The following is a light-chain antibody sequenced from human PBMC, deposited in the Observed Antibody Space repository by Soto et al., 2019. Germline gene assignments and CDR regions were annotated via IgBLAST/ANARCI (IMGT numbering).Light chain of an antibody. CDR3: AAWDDSLSGVV. CDR2: SNS. Sequence: QSVLTQPPLASGTPGQRVTISCSGSSSNIGSNSVHWYQQLPGTAPKLLIYSNSQRPSGVPERISGSKSGTSASLAISGLRSEDEADYYCAAWDDSLSGVVFGGGTKLTVL. V-gene: IGLV1-47*01. CDR1: SSNIGSNS. J-gene: IGLJ2*01.